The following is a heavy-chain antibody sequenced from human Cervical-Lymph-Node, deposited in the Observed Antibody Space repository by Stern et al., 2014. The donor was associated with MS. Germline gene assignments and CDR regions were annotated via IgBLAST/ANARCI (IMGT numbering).Heavy chain of an antibody. D-gene: IGHD6-13*01. CDR1: GDSISNGVYY. Sequence: QLQLQESGPGLLKTSQTLSLTCSVSGDSISNGVYYWSWIRQPPGKGLEWIGYIYYTGNTYYNPSLKSRVTISVDTSKNQFSLKLNSVTAADTAVYFCARDRAAAGMDVWGQGTAVTVS. CDR2: IYYTGNT. V-gene: IGHV4-31*03. CDR3: ARDRAAAGMDV. J-gene: IGHJ6*02.